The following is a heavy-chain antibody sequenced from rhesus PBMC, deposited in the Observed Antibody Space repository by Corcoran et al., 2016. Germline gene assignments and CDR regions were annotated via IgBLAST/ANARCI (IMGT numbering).Heavy chain of an antibody. D-gene: IGHD5-24*01. V-gene: IGHV1-111*02. J-gene: IGHJ4*01. CDR1: GYTFTDYY. CDR3: ATEWADTAGTVLYY. Sequence: EVPLVQSGAEVKKPGASVKISCKASGYTFTDYYLHWVRQAPGKGLEWMGRVDPEDGEAKHAQKFQDRVTITADTSTDTAYMELSSLRSEDTAVYYCATEWADTAGTVLYYWGQGVLVTVSS. CDR2: VDPEDGEA.